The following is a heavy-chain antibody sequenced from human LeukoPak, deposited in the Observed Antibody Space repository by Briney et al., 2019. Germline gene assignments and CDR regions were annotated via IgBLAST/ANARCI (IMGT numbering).Heavy chain of an antibody. D-gene: IGHD6-13*01. CDR3: ARAYSSSWYAKYFDY. Sequence: GGSLRLSCAASGYTFSSYEMNWVRQAPGKGLEWVSYISSCGSTIYYADSVKGRFTISRDNAKNSLYLQMNSLRAEDTAVYYCARAYSSSWYAKYFDYWGQGTLVTVSS. CDR2: ISSCGSTI. J-gene: IGHJ4*02. CDR1: GYTFSSYE. V-gene: IGHV3-48*03.